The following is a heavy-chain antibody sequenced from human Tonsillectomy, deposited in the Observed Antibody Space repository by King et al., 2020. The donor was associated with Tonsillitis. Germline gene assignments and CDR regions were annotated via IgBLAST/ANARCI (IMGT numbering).Heavy chain of an antibody. CDR3: ARDRGVQLWFPWFDP. J-gene: IGHJ5*02. D-gene: IGHD1-1*01. Sequence: VQLVESGGGVVQPGKSLRLSCAASGFTFSDYGMHWVRQAPGKGLEGVALIWYDGNKKYYAGSVKGRFTISRDNSKNTEYLQMDSLRAEDTAVYYCARDRGVQLWFPWFDPWGQGTLVTVSS. V-gene: IGHV3-33*01. CDR1: GFTFSDYG. CDR2: IWYDGNKK.